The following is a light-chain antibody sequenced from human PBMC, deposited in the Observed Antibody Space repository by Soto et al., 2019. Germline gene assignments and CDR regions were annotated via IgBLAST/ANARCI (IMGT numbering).Light chain of an antibody. CDR1: QSVSSSY. CDR3: QQYGSSPTWT. J-gene: IGKJ1*01. Sequence: EIVLTRSPGTLSLSPGERATLSCRASQSVSSSYLAWYQQKPGQTPRLLIYAASSRATGIPDRSSGSGAETDFTLTISRLEPEDFAVYYCQQYGSSPTWTFGQGTKVEIK. CDR2: AAS. V-gene: IGKV3-20*01.